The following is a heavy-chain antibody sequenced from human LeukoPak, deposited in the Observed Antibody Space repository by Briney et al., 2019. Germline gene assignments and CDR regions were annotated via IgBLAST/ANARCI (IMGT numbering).Heavy chain of an antibody. CDR3: TTIYMGATFDF. Sequence: GGSLRLSCAASGFTFAHAWMNWVRQAPGKGLEWVGRIKTDNAGGTTDYAAPVKGRFTISRDDSDSTLYLQMHSLKTEDTAIYYCTTIYMGATFDFWGQGALVAVSS. CDR1: GFTFAHAW. D-gene: IGHD1-26*01. J-gene: IGHJ4*02. CDR2: IKTDNAGGTT. V-gene: IGHV3-15*01.